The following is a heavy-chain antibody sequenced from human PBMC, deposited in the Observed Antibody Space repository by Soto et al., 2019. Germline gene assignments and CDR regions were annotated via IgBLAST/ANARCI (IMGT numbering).Heavy chain of an antibody. Sequence: QVQLVESGGGVVQPGRSLRLSCAASGFTFSSYGMHWVRQAPGKGLEWVAVISYDGSNKYYADSVKGRFTISRDNSKNMLYLQMNSRRAEDTAVYYWAKDGAGSSCWSPELWGYYYYGMDVWGQGTTVTVSS. CDR1: GFTFSSYG. CDR2: ISYDGSNK. D-gene: IGHD6-19*01. CDR3: AKDGAGSSCWSPELWGYYYYGMDV. J-gene: IGHJ6*02. V-gene: IGHV3-30*18.